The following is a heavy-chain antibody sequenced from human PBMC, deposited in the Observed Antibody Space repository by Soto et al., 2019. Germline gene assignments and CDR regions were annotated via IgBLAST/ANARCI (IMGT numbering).Heavy chain of an antibody. J-gene: IGHJ4*02. Sequence: EVQLLESGGGWVQPGGSLRLSCAASGLTFRSYARSWVRRAPGKGLGGVSAISGSGGSTYYADSVKGRFTISRDNSKNTLYLQMNSLRAEDTAVYYCAYSSTPFDYWGQGTLVTVSS. V-gene: IGHV3-23*01. CDR2: ISGSGGST. D-gene: IGHD6-13*01. CDR1: GLTFRSYA. CDR3: AYSSTPFDY.